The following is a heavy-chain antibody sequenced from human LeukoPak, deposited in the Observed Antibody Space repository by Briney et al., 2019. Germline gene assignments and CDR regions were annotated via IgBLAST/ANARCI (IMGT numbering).Heavy chain of an antibody. D-gene: IGHD3-22*01. J-gene: IGHJ4*02. V-gene: IGHV1-18*01. CDR3: ATNYYDSSGYYSIDY. Sequence: ASVKVSCKASGYTFTSYGISWVRQAPGQGLEWMGWISAYNGNTDYAQKLQGRVTMTTDTSTSTAYMELRSLRSDDTALYYCATNYYDSSGYYSIDYWGQGTLVTVSS. CDR1: GYTFTSYG. CDR2: ISAYNGNT.